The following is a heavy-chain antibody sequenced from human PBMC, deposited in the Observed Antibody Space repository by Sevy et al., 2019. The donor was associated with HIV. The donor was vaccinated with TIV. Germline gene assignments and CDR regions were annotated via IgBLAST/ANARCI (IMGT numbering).Heavy chain of an antibody. CDR3: AGGRFDSSGSFDAFDM. CDR1: GITFNNYA. D-gene: IGHD3-22*01. V-gene: IGHV3-23*01. Sequence: GGSLRLSCAASGITFNNYAMNWVRQAPGKGLDWVSTIFGSGGTTYYADSVKGRFTISRDNFKNTLYLQMNSLRTEDTALYYCAGGRFDSSGSFDAFDMWGQGTMVTVSS. CDR2: IFGSGGTT. J-gene: IGHJ3*02.